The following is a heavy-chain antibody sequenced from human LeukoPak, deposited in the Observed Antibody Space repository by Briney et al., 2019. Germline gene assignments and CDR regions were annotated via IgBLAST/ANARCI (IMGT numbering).Heavy chain of an antibody. Sequence: PGGSLRLSCAASGFTFSSYAMSWVRQAPGKGLEWVSVISGSGGSTYYADSVKGGFTISRDNSKNTLYLQMNSLRAEDTAVYYCAKDGSSSWYYYFDYWGQGTLVTVSS. CDR3: AKDGSSSWYYYFDY. D-gene: IGHD6-13*01. CDR2: ISGSGGST. CDR1: GFTFSSYA. V-gene: IGHV3-23*01. J-gene: IGHJ4*02.